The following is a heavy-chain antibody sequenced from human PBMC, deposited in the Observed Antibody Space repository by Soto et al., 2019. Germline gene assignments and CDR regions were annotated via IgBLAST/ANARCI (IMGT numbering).Heavy chain of an antibody. V-gene: IGHV1-2*02. CDR3: ARDSYSGSYVH. D-gene: IGHD1-26*01. J-gene: IGHJ4*02. CDR1: GYTFTAYS. CDR2: INPKDGDT. Sequence: ASVKVSCKASGYTFTAYSIHWLRQAPGPGLEWMGWINPKDGDTNYAQKFQDRVTMTSDTSISTVSMDLSRLTSDDTAVYFCARDSYSGSYVHWGQGTLVTVSS.